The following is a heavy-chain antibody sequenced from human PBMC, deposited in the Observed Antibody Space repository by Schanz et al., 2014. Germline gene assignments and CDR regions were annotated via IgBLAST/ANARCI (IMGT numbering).Heavy chain of an antibody. CDR1: GDSIGTYQ. Sequence: QVQLQESGPGLVKPSETLSLTCTVSGDSIGTYQWSWIRQPPGKGLEWIGYVYHSGVTTYKSSLKSRVSITVETIKTQFSRKLNSVTAADTAVYYCARSTYDFWSAFDYWGQGILVAVSS. V-gene: IGHV4-59*08. D-gene: IGHD3-3*01. J-gene: IGHJ4*02. CDR2: VYHSGVT. CDR3: ARSTYDFWSAFDY.